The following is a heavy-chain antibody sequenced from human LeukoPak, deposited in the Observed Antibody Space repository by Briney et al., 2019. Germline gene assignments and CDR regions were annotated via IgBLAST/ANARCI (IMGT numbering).Heavy chain of an antibody. J-gene: IGHJ5*02. CDR2: INHSGST. CDR1: GGSFSGYY. V-gene: IGHV4-34*01. Sequence: SETLSLTCAVYGGSFSGYYWSWIRQPPGKGLEWIGEINHSGSTNYNPSLKSRVTISVDTSKNQFSLKLSSVTAADTAAYYCARGEVPAAIGTGRWFDPWGQGTLVTVSS. CDR3: ARGEVPAAIGTGRWFDP. D-gene: IGHD2-2*01.